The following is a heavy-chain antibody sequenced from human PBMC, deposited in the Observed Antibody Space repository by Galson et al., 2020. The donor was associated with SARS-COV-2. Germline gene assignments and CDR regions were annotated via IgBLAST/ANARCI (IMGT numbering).Heavy chain of an antibody. CDR3: ARTTIFGVVDRFDY. V-gene: IGHV4-39*01. CDR1: GGSISSSSYY. D-gene: IGHD3-3*01. CDR2: IYYSGST. Sequence: SETLSLTCTVSGGSISSSSYYWGWIRQPPEKGLEWIGSIYYSGSTYYNPSLKSRVTISVDTSKNQFSLKLSSVTAADTAVYYCARTTIFGVVDRFDYWGQGTLVTVSS. J-gene: IGHJ4*02.